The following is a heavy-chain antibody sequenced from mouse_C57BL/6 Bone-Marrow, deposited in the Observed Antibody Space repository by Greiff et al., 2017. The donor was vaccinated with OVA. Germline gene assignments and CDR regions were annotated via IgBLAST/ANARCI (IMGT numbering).Heavy chain of an antibody. Sequence: QVQLKQSGPELVKPGASVKLSCKASGYTFTSYDINWVKQRPGQGLEWIGWIYPRDGSTKYHEKFKGKATLTVDTSSSTAYMELHRLTSEDSAIYFCARRAYDGYYLYYFDYWGQGTTLTVSS. J-gene: IGHJ2*01. CDR3: ARRAYDGYYLYYFDY. CDR2: IYPRDGST. D-gene: IGHD2-3*01. CDR1: GYTFTSYD. V-gene: IGHV1-85*01.